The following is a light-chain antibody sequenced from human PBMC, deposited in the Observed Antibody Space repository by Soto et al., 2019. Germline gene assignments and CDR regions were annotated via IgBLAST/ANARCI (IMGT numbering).Light chain of an antibody. V-gene: IGKV1-39*01. CDR3: QQTYSGPRT. J-gene: IGKJ2*02. Sequence: DIQMTQSPSSLAASAGDRVTSTCRSSQSIVSYLNWYQQKPGRAPQLLIYAASSLQSGVPARFRGGGAGTDFTLSISSLQPEDSAIYYCQQTYSGPRTFGQGTKLEIK. CDR2: AAS. CDR1: QSIVSY.